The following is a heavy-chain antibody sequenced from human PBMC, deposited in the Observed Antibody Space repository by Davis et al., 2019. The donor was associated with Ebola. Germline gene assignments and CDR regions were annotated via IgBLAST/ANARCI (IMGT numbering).Heavy chain of an antibody. J-gene: IGHJ6*02. Sequence: ASVKVSCKASGYTFTGYYIHWVRQAPGQGLEWMGWINPNSGGTNYAQKFQGWVTMTRDTSISTAYMELSRLRSDDTAVYYCARDLGLRYDYYGMDVWGQGTTVTVSS. D-gene: IGHD5-12*01. CDR3: ARDLGLRYDYYGMDV. V-gene: IGHV1-2*04. CDR2: INPNSGGT. CDR1: GYTFTGYY.